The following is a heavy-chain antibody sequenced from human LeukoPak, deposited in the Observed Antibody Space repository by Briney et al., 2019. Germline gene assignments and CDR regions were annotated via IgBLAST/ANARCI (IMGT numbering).Heavy chain of an antibody. Sequence: PSETLSLTCTVSGGSVSSGSYYWSWIRQPPGKGLEWIGYIYYSGSAKYNPSLKSRVTISVDTSKNQFSLKLTSVTAADTAVYYCARVRRSRDGYKKNYYFDYWGQGTLVTVSS. CDR3: ARVRRSRDGYKKNYYFDY. V-gene: IGHV4-61*01. CDR2: IYYSGSA. J-gene: IGHJ4*02. D-gene: IGHD5-24*01. CDR1: GGSVSSGSYY.